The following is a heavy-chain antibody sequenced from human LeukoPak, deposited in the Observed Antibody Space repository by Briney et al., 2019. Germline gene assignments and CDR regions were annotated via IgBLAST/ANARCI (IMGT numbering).Heavy chain of an antibody. Sequence: ASVKVSCKASGYTFTRYGITWVRQAPGQGLEWMGWISAYNGNTNYAQKLQGGVTMTTDTSTMTAYMELRSLRSDDTAVYYCASLRYYYGSGSYNWFDPWGQGTLVTVSS. V-gene: IGHV1-18*01. D-gene: IGHD3-10*01. J-gene: IGHJ5*02. CDR1: GYTFTRYG. CDR3: ASLRYYYGSGSYNWFDP. CDR2: ISAYNGNT.